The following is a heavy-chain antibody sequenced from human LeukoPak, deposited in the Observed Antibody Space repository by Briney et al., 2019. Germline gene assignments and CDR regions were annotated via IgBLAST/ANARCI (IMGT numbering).Heavy chain of an antibody. CDR3: ARTGYGSGSDDFDF. J-gene: IGHJ4*02. V-gene: IGHV1-18*01. D-gene: IGHD3-10*01. Sequence: ASVKVSCETSGYTFTRYGVSWVRQAPGQRLEWMGWISPHNGNRDYAQKFKDRVTMTTDTSTNTVYLELRSLRPDDTAMYYCARTGYGSGSDDFDFWGQGTLVTVSS. CDR1: GYTFTRYG. CDR2: ISPHNGNR.